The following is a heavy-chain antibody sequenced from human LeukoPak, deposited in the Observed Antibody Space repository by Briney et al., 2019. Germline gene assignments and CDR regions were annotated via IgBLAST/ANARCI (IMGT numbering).Heavy chain of an antibody. CDR1: GGTFSSYA. J-gene: IGHJ6*02. CDR3: AGLAQWLSIYGMDV. V-gene: IGHV1-69*04. D-gene: IGHD6-19*01. Sequence: PSVKVSCNASGGTFSSYAISWVRQAPGQGLEWMGRIIPILGIANYAQKFQGRVTITADKSTSRAYMELSSLRTEETAVNYCAGLAQWLSIYGMDVRGQGTTVTVSS. CDR2: IIPILGIA.